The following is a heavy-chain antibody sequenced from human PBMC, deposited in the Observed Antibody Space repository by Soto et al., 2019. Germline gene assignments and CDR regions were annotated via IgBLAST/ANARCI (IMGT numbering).Heavy chain of an antibody. V-gene: IGHV4-38-2*02. J-gene: IGHJ4*03. CDR1: GASISSGSY. D-gene: IGHD6-19*01. CDR2: IYHGGTT. Sequence: AETLSLTCSVLGASISSGSYWGWIRQPPGEGPEWIASIYHGGTTFYNPSLKSRISISVDTSKNQFSLRLTAVTAADTATYYCARVHVMVVAGSTFDYWGPGTLVTVSS. CDR3: ARVHVMVVAGSTFDY.